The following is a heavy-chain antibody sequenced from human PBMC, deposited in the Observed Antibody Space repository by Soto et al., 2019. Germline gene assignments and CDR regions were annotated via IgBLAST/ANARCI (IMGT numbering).Heavy chain of an antibody. CDR2: ISSSSSYI. CDR3: ARDIGEMSAV. J-gene: IGHJ4*02. CDR1: GFTFSSST. Sequence: GGSLRLSCTGSGFTFSSSTMTWVRQGPGKGLEWVSSISSSSSYIYFADSLKGRFAISRDNAKNSLYLQMNSLRAEDTAVYYCARDIGEMSAVWGQGTQVTVSS. D-gene: IGHD3-10*01. V-gene: IGHV3-21*06.